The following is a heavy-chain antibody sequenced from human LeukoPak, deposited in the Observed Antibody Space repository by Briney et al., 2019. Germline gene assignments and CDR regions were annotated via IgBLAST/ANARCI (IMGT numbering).Heavy chain of an antibody. J-gene: IGHJ4*02. V-gene: IGHV3-48*01. CDR2: ISSTSSTI. Sequence: GGSLRLSCAASGFTFSDYGMSWVRQAPGKGLEWVSYISSTSSTIYYADSVKGRFTISRDNAKNSLYLQMNSLRAEDTAVYYCARAHPGDYSDFQFDYWGQGTLVTVSS. CDR1: GFTFSDYG. CDR3: ARAHPGDYSDFQFDY. D-gene: IGHD4-11*01.